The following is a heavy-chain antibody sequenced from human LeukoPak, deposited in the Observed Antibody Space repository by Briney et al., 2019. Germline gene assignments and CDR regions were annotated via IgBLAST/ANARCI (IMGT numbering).Heavy chain of an antibody. Sequence: PGGSLRLSCAVSGFTFSSYSMNWVRQAPGKGLEWVSSITSSSSYIYYADSVKGRFTISRDNAKNSLYLQMNSLRAQDTAVYYCARDRGQWDMDVWGKGTTVTISS. V-gene: IGHV3-21*01. CDR2: ITSSSSYI. CDR3: ARDRGQWDMDV. CDR1: GFTFSSYS. J-gene: IGHJ6*03. D-gene: IGHD2-8*01.